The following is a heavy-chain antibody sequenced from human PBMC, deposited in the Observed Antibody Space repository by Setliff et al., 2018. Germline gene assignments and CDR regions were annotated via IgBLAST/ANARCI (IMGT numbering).Heavy chain of an antibody. CDR2: ISGTDSNT. CDR3: ARQYLAGG. J-gene: IGHJ4*02. D-gene: IGHD4-4*01. CDR1: GFTFNNYA. Sequence: GGSLRLSCAASGFTFNNYAMNWVRQAPGKGLEWVSTISGTDSNTHYADSVKGRFTISRDDSKNTLFLQMNSLRAEDTAVYYCARQYLAGGWGQGTLVTVSS. V-gene: IGHV3-23*01.